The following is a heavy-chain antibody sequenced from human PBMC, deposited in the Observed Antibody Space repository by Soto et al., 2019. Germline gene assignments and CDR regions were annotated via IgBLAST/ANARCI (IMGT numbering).Heavy chain of an antibody. D-gene: IGHD1-26*01. J-gene: IGHJ4*02. CDR2: IKSKTDGGTT. CDR1: GFTFDKVW. CDR3: TTGRDDLLY. V-gene: IGHV3-15*07. Sequence: EVQLVESGGGLVKPGGSLRLSCAVSGFTFDKVWMNWVRQAPGKGLEWVGRIKSKTDGGTTDYAAPVKGRFTISRDDSNNMLYLQMNILKTEDTVIYFCTTGRDDLLYWGQGTLVTVSS.